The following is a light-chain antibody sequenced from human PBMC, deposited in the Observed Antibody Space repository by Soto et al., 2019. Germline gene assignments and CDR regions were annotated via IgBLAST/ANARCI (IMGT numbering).Light chain of an antibody. CDR2: EGS. Sequence: QSALAQPASVSGSPGQSITISCSGTSSDVGAYNFVSWYQQHPDKAPKLMISEGSNRPSGVADRFSGSKSVNTASLTISGLQAEDDAHYYCTSLTTTNFVFGTGTKVTAL. J-gene: IGLJ1*01. V-gene: IGLV2-14*01. CDR3: TSLTTTNFV. CDR1: SSDVGAYNF.